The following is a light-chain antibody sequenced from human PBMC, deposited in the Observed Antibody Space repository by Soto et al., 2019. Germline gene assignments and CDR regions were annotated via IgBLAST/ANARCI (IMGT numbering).Light chain of an antibody. V-gene: IGKV3-20*01. Sequence: EIVLTQSPGTLSLSPGERATLSCRASQSVSSSFLAWYQQKPGQAPRLLIYGASSRATGIPDRFSGSGSGTDXXXXXSXXXXXXXXVYYCQQYDSSPLTFGGGTKVEIK. CDR2: GAS. CDR3: QQYDSSPLT. J-gene: IGKJ4*01. CDR1: QSVSSSF.